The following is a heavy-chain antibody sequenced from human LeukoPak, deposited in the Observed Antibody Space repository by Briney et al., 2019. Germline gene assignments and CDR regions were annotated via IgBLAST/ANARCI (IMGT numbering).Heavy chain of an antibody. J-gene: IGHJ4*02. CDR3: ARHKEVGDYYYFDY. CDR1: GGTFSSYA. D-gene: IGHD2/OR15-2a*01. V-gene: IGHV1-46*01. Sequence: ASVKVSCKASGGTFSSYAISWVRQAPGQGLEWMGITNPSGGSTSYTQKFQGRVTMTRDTSTTTVYMELSSLRSQDTAVYYCARHKEVGDYYYFDYWGQGTLVTVSS. CDR2: TNPSGGST.